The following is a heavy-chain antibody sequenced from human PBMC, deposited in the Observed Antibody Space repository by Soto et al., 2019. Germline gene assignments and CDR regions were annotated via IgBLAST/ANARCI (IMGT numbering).Heavy chain of an antibody. CDR3: AIHRNYYDSSGYYYDAFDI. D-gene: IGHD3-22*01. J-gene: IGHJ3*02. CDR2: IYPGDSDT. Sequence: GESLKISCKGSGYSFTSYWIGWVRQMPGKGLEWMGIIYPGDSDTRYSPSFQGQVTISADKSISTAYLQWSSLKALDTAMYYCAIHRNYYDSSGYYYDAFDIWGQGTMVTVSS. V-gene: IGHV5-51*01. CDR1: GYSFTSYW.